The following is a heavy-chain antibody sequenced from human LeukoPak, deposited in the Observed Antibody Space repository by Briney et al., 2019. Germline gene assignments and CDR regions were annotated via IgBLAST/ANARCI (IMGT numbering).Heavy chain of an antibody. J-gene: IGHJ1*01. V-gene: IGHV4-38-2*02. CDR3: ARGDRAVAGHGYFQH. D-gene: IGHD6-19*01. Sequence: PSETLSLICSVSSYSINSNYYWGWIRQSPGKGLEWIGSIYHTGSTYYNPSLKSRVTISVDTSRNQFSLKLSSVTAADTAVYYCARGDRAVAGHGYFQHWGQGTLVTVSS. CDR2: IYHTGST. CDR1: SYSINSNYY.